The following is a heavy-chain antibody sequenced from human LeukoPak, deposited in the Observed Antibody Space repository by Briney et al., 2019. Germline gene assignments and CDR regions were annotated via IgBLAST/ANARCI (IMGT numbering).Heavy chain of an antibody. D-gene: IGHD6-13*01. CDR2: ISGSGGST. V-gene: IGHV3-23*01. J-gene: IGHJ4*02. CDR1: GSTFSSYA. CDR3: AKRHSSSWYSISSTFDY. Sequence: GGSLRLSCAASGSTFSSYAMSWVRQAPGKGLEWVSAISGSGGSTYYADSVKGRFTISRDNSKNTLYLQMNSLRAEDTAVYYCAKRHSSSWYSISSTFDYWGQGTLVTVSS.